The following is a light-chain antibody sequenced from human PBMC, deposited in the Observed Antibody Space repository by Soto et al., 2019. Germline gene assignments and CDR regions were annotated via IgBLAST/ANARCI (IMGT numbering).Light chain of an antibody. V-gene: IGKV3-20*01. CDR3: QQYGSSRST. Sequence: EIVLTQSPATLSSFPGDRVTLSCRASQYINTRLAWYQHRPGQAPRLLIYATSSRATDIPDRFIGYGSGTDFTLTISGLEPEDFAVYYCQQYGSSRSTFGQGTKVDIK. J-gene: IGKJ1*01. CDR1: QYINTR. CDR2: ATS.